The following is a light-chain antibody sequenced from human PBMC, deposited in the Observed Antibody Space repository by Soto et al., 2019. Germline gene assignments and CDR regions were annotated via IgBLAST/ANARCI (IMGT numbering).Light chain of an antibody. CDR2: VAS. J-gene: IGKJ2*01. V-gene: IGKV1-9*01. CDR3: QQLNGYPIT. CDR1: QGINNY. Sequence: DIPLTQSPSFLSASVGDRVTITCRASQGINNYLDWFQQKPGKAPNLLTYVASTLHSGVPSRFSGSGSGTEFTLTISSLQPEDSATYYCQQLNGYPITFGQGTKLEIK.